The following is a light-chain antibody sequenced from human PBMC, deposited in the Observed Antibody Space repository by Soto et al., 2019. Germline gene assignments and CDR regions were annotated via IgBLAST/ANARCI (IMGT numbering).Light chain of an antibody. V-gene: IGLV2-14*03. Sequence: QSALTQPASVSGSPGQSITISCTGNSSDVGAYNYVSWYQQHPGTAPKLMIYDVINRPSGVSNRFSGSKSGNTASLTISGLRAEDEADYYCSSYTTSSSVVFGGGTQLTVL. CDR2: DVI. CDR1: SSDVGAYNY. J-gene: IGLJ2*01. CDR3: SSYTTSSSVV.